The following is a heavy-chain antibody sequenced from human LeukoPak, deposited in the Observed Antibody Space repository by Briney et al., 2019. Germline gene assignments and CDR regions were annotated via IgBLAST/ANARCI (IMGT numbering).Heavy chain of an antibody. V-gene: IGHV1-2*06. CDR2: INPNSGGT. CDR1: GYTFTGYY. Sequence: ASVKVSCKASGYTFTGYYMHWVRQAPGQGLEWMGRINPNSGGTNYAQKFQGRVTMTRDTSISTAYMELSRLRSDDTAVYYCARVVGYDFWSGYYFDYWRQGTLVTVSS. J-gene: IGHJ4*02. D-gene: IGHD3-3*01. CDR3: ARVVGYDFWSGYYFDY.